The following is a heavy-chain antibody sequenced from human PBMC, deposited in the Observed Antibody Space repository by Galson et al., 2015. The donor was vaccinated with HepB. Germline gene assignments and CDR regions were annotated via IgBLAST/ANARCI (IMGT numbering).Heavy chain of an antibody. D-gene: IGHD3-3*01. CDR2: ISAYNGNT. CDR1: GYTFTSYG. Sequence: QSGAEVKKPGTSVKVSCKASGYTFTSYGISWVRQAPGQGLEWMGWISAYNGNTNYAQKLQGRVTMTTDTSTSTAYMELRGLRSDDTAVYYCARRGNKYDFWSGGYGAFDIWGQGTMVTVSS. J-gene: IGHJ3*02. V-gene: IGHV1-18*01. CDR3: ARRGNKYDFWSGGYGAFDI.